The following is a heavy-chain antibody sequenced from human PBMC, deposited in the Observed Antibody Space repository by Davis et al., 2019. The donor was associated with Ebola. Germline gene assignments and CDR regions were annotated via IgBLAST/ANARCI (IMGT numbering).Heavy chain of an antibody. CDR1: GFTFTNLP. D-gene: IGHD3-16*01. CDR3: AKDRTNYDSPNLDY. J-gene: IGHJ4*02. CDR2: ISDSGGST. V-gene: IGHV3-23*01. Sequence: GESLKISCAASGFTFTNLPMSWVRQAPGKGLQWVSSISDSGGSTYYADSVKGRFTMSRDTSKNTLYLQMNSLRADDTAAYYCAKDRTNYDSPNLDYWGQGTLVTVSS.